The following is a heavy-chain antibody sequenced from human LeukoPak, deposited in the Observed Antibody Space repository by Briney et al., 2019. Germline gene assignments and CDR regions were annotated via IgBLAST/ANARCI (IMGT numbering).Heavy chain of an antibody. D-gene: IGHD1-26*01. J-gene: IGHJ4*02. CDR3: ARDGVGADGIDY. V-gene: IGHV3-48*03. CDR1: GFTFSSYE. CDR2: ISCSGSTI. Sequence: PGGSLRLSCAASGFTFSSYEMNWVRQAPGKGLEWVSYISCSGSTIYYADSVRGRFTISRDNAKNSLYLQMNSLRVEDTAGYYCARDGVGADGIDYWGQGTLVTVSS.